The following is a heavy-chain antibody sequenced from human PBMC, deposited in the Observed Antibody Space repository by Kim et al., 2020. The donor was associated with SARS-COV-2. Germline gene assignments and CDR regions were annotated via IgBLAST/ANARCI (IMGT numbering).Heavy chain of an antibody. J-gene: IGHJ5*02. Sequence: SETLSLTCTVSGGSISSYYWSWIRQPPGKGLEWIGYIYYSGSTNYNPSLKSRVTISVDTSKNQFSLKLSSVTAADTAVYYCARKLASTRWFDPWGQGTLV. CDR2: IYYSGST. CDR1: GGSISSYY. V-gene: IGHV4-59*13. CDR3: ARKLASTRWFDP.